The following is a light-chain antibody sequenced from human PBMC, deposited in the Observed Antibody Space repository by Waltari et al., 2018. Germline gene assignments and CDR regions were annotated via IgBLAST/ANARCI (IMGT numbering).Light chain of an antibody. CDR2: NTN. CDR3: AAWDDSLGAV. CDR1: FSNIGGNS. V-gene: IGLV1-44*01. Sequence: QSVLTQPPSVSGTPGRRVTISCSGSFSNIGGNSVNWYHQLPGTSPRLLIYNTNQGPSGVPHRFSASKSGTSASLAITGLQSEDEAYYYCAAWDDSLGAVFGGGTKLTIL. J-gene: IGLJ3*02.